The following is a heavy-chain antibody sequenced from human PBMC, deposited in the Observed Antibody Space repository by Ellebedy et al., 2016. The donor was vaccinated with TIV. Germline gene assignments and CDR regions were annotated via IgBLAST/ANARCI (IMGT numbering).Heavy chain of an antibody. V-gene: IGHV4-34*01. J-gene: IGHJ6*02. CDR2: INHSGST. Sequence: SETLSLXXAVYGGSFSGYYWSWIRQPPGKGLEWIGEINHSGSTNYNPSLKSRVTISVDTSKNQFSLKLSSVTAADTAVYYCARGRYRGAQGYYYYGMDIWGQGTTVTVSS. CDR1: GGSFSGYY. CDR3: ARGRYRGAQGYYYYGMDI. D-gene: IGHD3-16*02.